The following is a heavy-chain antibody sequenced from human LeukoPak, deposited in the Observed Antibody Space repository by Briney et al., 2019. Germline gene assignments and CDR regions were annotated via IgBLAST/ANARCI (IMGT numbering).Heavy chain of an antibody. CDR2: IYYSGST. J-gene: IGHJ4*02. D-gene: IGHD3/OR15-3a*01. Sequence: SETLSLTCTVSGGSISSYYWSWIRQPPGKGLEWIGYIYYSGSTNYHPSLKSRVTISVDTSKNQFSLKLSSVTAADTAVYYCARSHSVWTSFDYWGQGTLVTVSS. CDR1: GGSISSYY. CDR3: ARSHSVWTSFDY. V-gene: IGHV4-59*01.